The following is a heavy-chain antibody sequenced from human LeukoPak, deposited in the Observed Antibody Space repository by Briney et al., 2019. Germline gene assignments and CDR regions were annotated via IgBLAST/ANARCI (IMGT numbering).Heavy chain of an antibody. CDR1: GGSFSGYY. D-gene: IGHD3-22*01. V-gene: IGHV4-34*01. CDR3: ARGGLENGYHSNDGFDI. Sequence: SETLSLTCAVYGGSFSGYYWSWIRQPPGKGLEWIGEINHSGSTNYNPSLKSRVTISVDTSKNQFSLKLSSVTAADTAVYYCARGGLENGYHSNDGFDIWGQGTMVTASS. CDR2: INHSGST. J-gene: IGHJ3*02.